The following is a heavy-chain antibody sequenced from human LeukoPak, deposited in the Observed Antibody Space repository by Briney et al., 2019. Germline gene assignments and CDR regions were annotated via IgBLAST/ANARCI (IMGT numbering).Heavy chain of an antibody. Sequence: GGSLRLSCAASGFTFTSYGMHWVRQAPGKGLEWVAVIWYDGSNKYYADSVKGRFTISRDISKNTLYLQMNSLRAEDTAVYYCARRAYNWGAFDIWGQGTMVTVSS. D-gene: IGHD5-24*01. J-gene: IGHJ3*02. CDR1: GFTFTSYG. CDR3: ARRAYNWGAFDI. CDR2: IWYDGSNK. V-gene: IGHV3-33*01.